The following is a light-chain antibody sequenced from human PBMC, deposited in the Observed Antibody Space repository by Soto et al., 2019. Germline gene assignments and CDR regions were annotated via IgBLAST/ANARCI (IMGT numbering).Light chain of an antibody. CDR3: QQRSNWPPPIT. Sequence: EIVLSQSPDILSLSPGDTATLSCRASESVDDYLAWYQQKPGQAPRLLIYRSSNRATGVPVRFSGSGSGTDFTLTINSLEPEDFAVYYCQQRSNWPPPITFGQGTRLEMK. CDR2: RSS. V-gene: IGKV3-11*01. J-gene: IGKJ5*01. CDR1: ESVDDY.